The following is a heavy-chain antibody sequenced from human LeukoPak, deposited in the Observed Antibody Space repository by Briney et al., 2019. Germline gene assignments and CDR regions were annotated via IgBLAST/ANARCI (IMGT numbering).Heavy chain of an antibody. CDR2: IKQDGSEK. J-gene: IGHJ5*02. CDR1: GFTFTTYW. D-gene: IGHD1-1*01. CDR3: ARDILEREETAVGFDP. Sequence: GGSLRLSCATSGFTFTTYWMSWVRQAPGKGLEWVANIKQDGSEKYYADSVKGRFTISRDNAKNSLYLQMNSLRAEDTAVYYCARDILEREETAVGFDPWGQGTLVTVSS. V-gene: IGHV3-7*03.